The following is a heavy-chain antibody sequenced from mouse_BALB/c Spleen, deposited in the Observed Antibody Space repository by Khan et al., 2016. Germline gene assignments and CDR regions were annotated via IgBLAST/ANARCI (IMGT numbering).Heavy chain of an antibody. CDR1: GYSITSDYA. CDR2: ISFSGSP. V-gene: IGHV3-2*02. D-gene: IGHD1-1*01. Sequence: EVQLQESGPGLVKPSQSLSLTCTFTGYSITSDYAWNWIRQFPGNRLEWMGYISFSGSPSYNPSLKSRISITRDTSKNQFFLQLNSVTSEDTATYYCARSDYGDKDAMDYWGQGTSATVSS. CDR3: ARSDYGDKDAMDY. J-gene: IGHJ4*01.